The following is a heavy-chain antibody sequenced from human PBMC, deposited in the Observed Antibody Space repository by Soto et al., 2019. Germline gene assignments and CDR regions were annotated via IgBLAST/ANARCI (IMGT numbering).Heavy chain of an antibody. CDR3: ARGNGSGHHGEDL. D-gene: IGHD2-15*01. CDR2: TYYSGST. CDR1: GGSISSGGHY. V-gene: IGHV4-31*02. Sequence: QVQLQESGPGLVKPSETLSLTCSVSGGSISSGGHYWSWIRQFPGKGLEWIGFTYYSGSTYYNPSLLGRVSIPVDVENEFSLRLNSVTVADTAVYYCARGNGSGHHGEDLGGEGRLVNVSS. J-gene: IGHJ5*02.